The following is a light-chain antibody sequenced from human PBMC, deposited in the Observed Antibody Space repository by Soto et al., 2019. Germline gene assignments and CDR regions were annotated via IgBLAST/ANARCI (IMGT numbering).Light chain of an antibody. Sequence: IQMTQSPSSLSASVGDRVTITCQASQDINNFLNWYQQKPGQAPSLLIYDASKLEVGVPSRFSGGGARTDFSFTLSRLQPEDIANYYCQQYNHLPLTFGGGTRVESK. CDR2: DAS. CDR3: QQYNHLPLT. V-gene: IGKV1-33*01. CDR1: QDINNF. J-gene: IGKJ4*01.